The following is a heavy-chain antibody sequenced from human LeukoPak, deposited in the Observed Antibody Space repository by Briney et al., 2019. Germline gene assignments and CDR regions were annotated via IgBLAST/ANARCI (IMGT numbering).Heavy chain of an antibody. J-gene: IGHJ4*02. CDR2: INHSGST. CDR1: GFTFSSYA. D-gene: IGHD2-8*01. CDR3: ARGLGYCTNGVCSMGSYYFDY. Sequence: GSLRLSCAAAGFTFSSYAMSWIRQPPGKVLEWIGEINHSGSTNYNPSLKSRVTISVDTSKNQFSLKLSSVTAADTAVYYCARGLGYCTNGVCSMGSYYFDYWGQGTLVTVSS. V-gene: IGHV4-34*01.